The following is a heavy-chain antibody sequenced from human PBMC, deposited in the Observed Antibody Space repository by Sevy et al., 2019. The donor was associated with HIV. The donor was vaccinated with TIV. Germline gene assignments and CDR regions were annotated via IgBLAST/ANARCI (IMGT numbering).Heavy chain of an antibody. CDR1: GFTFSSYA. J-gene: IGHJ4*02. D-gene: IGHD3-22*01. CDR3: AKSPAVSMIVVAHFDY. V-gene: IGHV3-23*01. Sequence: GESLKISCAASGFTFSSYAMSWVRQAPGKGLEWVSAISGSGGSTYYGDSVKGRFTISRDNSKNTLYLQMNSLRAEDTAVYYCAKSPAVSMIVVAHFDYWGQGTLVTVSS. CDR2: ISGSGGST.